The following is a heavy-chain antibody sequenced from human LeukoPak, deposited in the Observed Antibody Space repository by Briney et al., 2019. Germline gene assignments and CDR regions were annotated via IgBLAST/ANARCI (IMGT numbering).Heavy chain of an antibody. Sequence: GASVKVSCKASGGTFSSYAISWVRQAPGQGLEWMGWINPNSGGTNYAQKFQGWVTMTRDTSISTAYMELSRLRSDDTAVYYCARDPGGQWLGTAYYGMDVWGQGTTVTVSS. CDR3: ARDPGGQWLGTAYYGMDV. CDR2: INPNSGGT. J-gene: IGHJ6*02. D-gene: IGHD6-19*01. CDR1: GGTFSSYA. V-gene: IGHV1-2*04.